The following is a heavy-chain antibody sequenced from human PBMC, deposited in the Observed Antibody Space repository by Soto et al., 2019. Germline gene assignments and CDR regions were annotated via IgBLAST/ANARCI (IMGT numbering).Heavy chain of an antibody. D-gene: IGHD1-26*01. CDR3: AKDQLRWELLIEIYPSSGIDV. Sequence: GGALRLSCAACGVTFSSDGMHWGRRAPGKGLEWVAGISYDGSNKYYADSVKGRFTISRDNSKNTLYLQMNSLRAEDTAVYDCAKDQLRWELLIEIYPSSGIDVWGQATTVTVSS. J-gene: IGHJ6*02. CDR1: GVTFSSDG. CDR2: ISYDGSNK. V-gene: IGHV3-30*18.